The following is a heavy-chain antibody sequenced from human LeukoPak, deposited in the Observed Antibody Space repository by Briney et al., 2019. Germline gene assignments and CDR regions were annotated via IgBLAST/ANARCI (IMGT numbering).Heavy chain of an antibody. CDR3: ARRSGIAVAGAFDY. J-gene: IGHJ4*02. D-gene: IGHD6-19*01. Sequence: SGGSLRLSCAASGFTFSSYAMHWVRQAPGKGLEYVSAISSNGGSTYYANSVKGRFTISRDNSKNTLYLQMGSLRAEDTAVYYCARRSGIAVAGAFDYWGQGTLVTVSS. V-gene: IGHV3-64*01. CDR1: GFTFSSYA. CDR2: ISSNGGST.